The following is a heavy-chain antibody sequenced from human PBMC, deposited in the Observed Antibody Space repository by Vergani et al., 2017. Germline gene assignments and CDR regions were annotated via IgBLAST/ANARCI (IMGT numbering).Heavy chain of an antibody. D-gene: IGHD1-1*01. CDR3: TRHTTDTDS. Sequence: EVQLVQSGAELKKPGESLTISCKGSEYSFGNYWIGWVRQMPGKGLEWMGIIYPADSDTRDSPSFQVQVTISADKSISTAFLQWDSLKASDTSLYYRTRHTTDTDSWGQGTLVTVSS. CDR1: EYSFGNYW. CDR2: IYPADSDT. J-gene: IGHJ4*02. V-gene: IGHV5-51*01.